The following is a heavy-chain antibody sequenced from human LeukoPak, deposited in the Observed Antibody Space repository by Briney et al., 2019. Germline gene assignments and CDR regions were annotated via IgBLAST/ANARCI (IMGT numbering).Heavy chain of an antibody. CDR1: GFTFTSYS. CDR3: ARVLHFDWLLYH. CDR2: ISSSSSYI. Sequence: GGSLRLSCAASGFTFTSYSMNWVRQAPGKGLEWVSSISSSSSYIYYADSVKGRFTISRDNAKNSLYLQMNSLRAEDTAVYYCARVLHFDWLLYHWGQGTLVTVSS. J-gene: IGHJ5*02. V-gene: IGHV3-21*01. D-gene: IGHD3-9*01.